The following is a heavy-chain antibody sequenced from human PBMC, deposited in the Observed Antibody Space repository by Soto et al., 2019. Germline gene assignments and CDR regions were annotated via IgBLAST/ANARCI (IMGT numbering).Heavy chain of an antibody. J-gene: IGHJ4*02. CDR2: IIPIFGTA. V-gene: IGHV1-69*06. Sequence: QVQLVQSGAEVKKPGSSVKVSCKASGGTFSSYAISWVRQAPGQGLEWMGGIIPIFGTANYAQKFQGRVKMTADKSTSTTDMELSSLSSEATAVYYCARVLGGSYYSFLFDYWGQGRLVIVAS. D-gene: IGHD1-26*01. CDR3: ARVLGGSYYSFLFDY. CDR1: GGTFSSYA.